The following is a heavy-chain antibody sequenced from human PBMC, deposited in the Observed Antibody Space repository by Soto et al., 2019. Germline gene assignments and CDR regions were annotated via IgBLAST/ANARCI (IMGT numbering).Heavy chain of an antibody. CDR1: GYLFMDYG. CDR2: ISGYNANT. V-gene: IGHV1-18*01. D-gene: IGHD5-18*01. J-gene: IGHJ4*02. CDR3: ARGNAGYSYGYLDY. Sequence: QVLLMQSGPEVKKPGASLKVSCKASGYLFMDYGISWVRQDPGQGLEWMGWISGYNANTNHAQKFQDRVTMTADTSTSTVYMELRSLRSDDTAVYFCARGNAGYSYGYLDYWGQGTLVTVSS.